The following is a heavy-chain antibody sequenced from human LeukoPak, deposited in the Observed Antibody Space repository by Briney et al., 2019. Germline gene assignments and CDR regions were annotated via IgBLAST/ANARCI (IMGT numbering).Heavy chain of an antibody. Sequence: SESLSLTCTVSGGSIGSGSYCWSWIRQPAGKGLEWIGRIYTSGSTNYTPSLKSRVTISVDTPKNQFSLKLSSVTAADTAVYYCAREGFGELSDYWGQGTLVTVSS. V-gene: IGHV4-61*02. J-gene: IGHJ4*02. CDR1: GGSIGSGSYC. CDR3: AREGFGELSDY. D-gene: IGHD3-10*01. CDR2: IYTSGST.